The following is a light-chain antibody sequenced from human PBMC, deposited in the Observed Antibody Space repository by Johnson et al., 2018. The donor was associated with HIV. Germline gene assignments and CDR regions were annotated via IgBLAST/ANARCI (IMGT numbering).Light chain of an antibody. CDR3: GAWDSSLSAHFV. J-gene: IGLJ1*01. CDR2: ENN. V-gene: IGLV1-51*02. Sequence: QSVLTQPPSVSAPPGQKVTISCSGSSSNIGNNLASWYQQLPGTAPKLLIYENNKRPSGIPDRFSASKSGTSATLVITGLQTGDEADYYCGAWDSSLSAHFVFGTGTKVTVL. CDR1: SSNIGNNL.